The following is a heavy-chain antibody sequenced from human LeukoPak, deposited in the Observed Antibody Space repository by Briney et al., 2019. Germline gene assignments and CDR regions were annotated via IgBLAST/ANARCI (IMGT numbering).Heavy chain of an antibody. J-gene: IGHJ4*02. CDR3: ARVRSKSRWFGELFDY. Sequence: PSETLSLTCTVSGGSISSYYWSWLRQPPGKGLEWIGYIYYGGSTNYYPSLTSRVTISVDTSKNQFSLKLSSVTAADPAVYYCARVRSKSRWFGELFDYSRQGTLVTVSS. D-gene: IGHD3-10*01. CDR2: IYYGGST. V-gene: IGHV4-59*01. CDR1: GGSISSYY.